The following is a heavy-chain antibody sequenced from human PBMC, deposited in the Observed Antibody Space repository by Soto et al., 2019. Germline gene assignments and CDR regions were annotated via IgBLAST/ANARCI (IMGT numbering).Heavy chain of an antibody. CDR3: ARGGFSGSWRFDY. V-gene: IGHV1-69*06. Sequence: ASVKVSCKASRDTFNSYAISWVRQAPGQGLEWMGGIVPFIGTTNYAQKFQGRVTITADKSTSAVYMELTSLRSADTAMYYCARGGFSGSWRFDYWGQGNLVTVSS. D-gene: IGHD6-13*01. CDR1: RDTFNSYA. J-gene: IGHJ4*02. CDR2: IVPFIGTT.